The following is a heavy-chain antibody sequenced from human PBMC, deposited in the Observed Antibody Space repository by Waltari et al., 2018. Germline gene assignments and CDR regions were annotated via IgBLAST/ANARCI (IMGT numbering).Heavy chain of an antibody. CDR2: ISGWGGST. Sequence: EVQLLESGGGLVQPGGSLRLSCAASGFTFSSYAMSWVRQAPGVGLWWVSAISGWGGSTYYADSVKGRFTISRDNSKNTLYLQMNSLRAEDTAVYYCARSMVRGEDWFDYWGQGTLVTVSS. CDR1: GFTFSSYA. J-gene: IGHJ5*01. V-gene: IGHV3-23*01. D-gene: IGHD3-10*01. CDR3: ARSMVRGEDWFDY.